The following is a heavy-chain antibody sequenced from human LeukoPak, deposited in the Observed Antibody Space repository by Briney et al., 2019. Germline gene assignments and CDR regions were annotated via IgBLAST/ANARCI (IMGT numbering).Heavy chain of an antibody. CDR2: IQQDGNEK. Sequence: GGSLRLSCAASGFTFSTYWMSWVRQAPGKGLEWVANIQQDGNEKYYVDSVKGRFTISRDNAKNSLYLQMNSLRAKDTAVYYCAKELFTVTAAFDIWGQGTMVTVSS. CDR3: AKELFTVTAAFDI. D-gene: IGHD4-17*01. V-gene: IGHV3-7*01. J-gene: IGHJ3*02. CDR1: GFTFSTYW.